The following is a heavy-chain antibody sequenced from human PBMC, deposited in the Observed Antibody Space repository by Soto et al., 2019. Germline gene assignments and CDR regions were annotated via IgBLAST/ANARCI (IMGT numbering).Heavy chain of an antibody. CDR1: GYSFTGYY. V-gene: IGHV1-2*04. CDR2: INPNSGGT. D-gene: IGHD1-26*01. Sequence: QVQLVQSGAEVKKPGASVKVSYKTSGYSFTGYYMHWVRQAPGQGLEWMGWINPNSGGTNYAQKFQGWVTMARDTSIRTAYMELSRLRSDDTAVYYCARGGIVGAGYYGLDVWGQGTTVTVSS. CDR3: ARGGIVGAGYYGLDV. J-gene: IGHJ6*02.